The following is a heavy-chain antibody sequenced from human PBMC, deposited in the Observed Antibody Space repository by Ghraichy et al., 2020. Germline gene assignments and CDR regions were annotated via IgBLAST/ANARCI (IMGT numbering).Heavy chain of an antibody. CDR2: INPNSGGT. V-gene: IGHV1-2*02. Sequence: ASVKVSCKASGYTFTGYYMHWVRQAPGQGLEWMGWINPNSGGTNYAQKFQGRVTMTRDTSISTAYMELSRLRSDDTAVYYCARMDIVATIYVSDYYYYGMDVWGQGTTVTVSS. J-gene: IGHJ6*02. CDR3: ARMDIVATIYVSDYYYYGMDV. CDR1: GYTFTGYY. D-gene: IGHD5-12*01.